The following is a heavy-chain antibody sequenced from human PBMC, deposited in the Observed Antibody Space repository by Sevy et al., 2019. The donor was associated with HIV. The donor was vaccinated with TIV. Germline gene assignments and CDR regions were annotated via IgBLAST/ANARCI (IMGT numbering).Heavy chain of an antibody. CDR3: AKVSPRGYSYGPYFDY. D-gene: IGHD5-18*01. CDR2: ISGSGGST. J-gene: IGHJ4*02. Sequence: GGSLRLSCAASGFTFSSYAMSWVRQAPGKGLEWVSAISGSGGSTYYADSVKGRFTISRDNSKNTLYLQRNSLRAEDTAVYYCAKVSPRGYSYGPYFDYWGQGTLVTVSS. CDR1: GFTFSSYA. V-gene: IGHV3-23*01.